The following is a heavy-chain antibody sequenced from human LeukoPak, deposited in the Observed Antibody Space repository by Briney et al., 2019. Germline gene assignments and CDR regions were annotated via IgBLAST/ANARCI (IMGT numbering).Heavy chain of an antibody. CDR2: IYYSGCT. CDR1: GGSISSYY. V-gene: IGHV4-59*01. CDR3: ARAIVVVRTEAFDI. Sequence: SETLSLTCTVSGGSISSYYWSLIRQPPGKRLDLTGYIYYSGCTNYNPSLKNRVTISVDASKNQFALKLSSVTAADTAVYYCARAIVVVRTEAFDIWDQGIMVTVSS. J-gene: IGHJ3*02. D-gene: IGHD3-22*01.